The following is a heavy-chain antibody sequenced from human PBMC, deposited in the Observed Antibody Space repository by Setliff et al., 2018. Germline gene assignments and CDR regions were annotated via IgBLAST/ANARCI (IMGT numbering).Heavy chain of an antibody. J-gene: IGHJ4*02. CDR2: MSPVYGIA. V-gene: IGHV1-18*01. CDR3: VRGPGPSVVVAIPFDH. Sequence: ASVKVSCKTSGYAFITFGMSWVRQAPGRGLEWMGWMSPVYGIANYARKFQGRVTLTADTSTTTAYLELTSLRYDDTAVYYCVRGPGPSVVVAIPFDHWGQGSLVTV. D-gene: IGHD5-12*01. CDR1: GYAFITFG.